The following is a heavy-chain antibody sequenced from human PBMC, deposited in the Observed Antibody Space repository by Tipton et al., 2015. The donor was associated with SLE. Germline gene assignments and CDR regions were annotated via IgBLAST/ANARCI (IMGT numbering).Heavy chain of an antibody. V-gene: IGHV4-39*02. J-gene: IGHJ3*02. CDR3: ARARIGTTDAFDI. CDR2: ISYSGT. D-gene: IGHD1/OR15-1a*01. Sequence: TLSLTCTVSGGSIFSSTYYWGWIRQPPGKGLEWIGSISYSGTYFNPSLKSRVTISVDTSMNHFSLKLSSVTAADTAVYYCARARIGTTDAFDIWGQGTMVTVSS. CDR1: GGSIFSSTYY.